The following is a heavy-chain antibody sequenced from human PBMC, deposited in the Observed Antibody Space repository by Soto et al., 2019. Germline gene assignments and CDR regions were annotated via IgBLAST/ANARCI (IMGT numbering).Heavy chain of an antibody. CDR3: VGGYYYYYYAMDV. J-gene: IGHJ6*02. CDR1: GFSFSSFG. V-gene: IGHV3-30*03. Sequence: GGSLRLSCATSGFSFSSFGMHWVRQAPGKGLEWVAVISYDGSDKYYADSVKGRFTISRDNSKNTLYLQMNSLRAEDTAVYCCVGGYYYYYYAMDVWGQGTSVTVSS. CDR2: ISYDGSDK.